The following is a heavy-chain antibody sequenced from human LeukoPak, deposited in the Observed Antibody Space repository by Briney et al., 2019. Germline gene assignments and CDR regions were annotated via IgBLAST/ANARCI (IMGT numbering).Heavy chain of an antibody. J-gene: IGHJ4*02. CDR1: GFTFSSYW. V-gene: IGHV3-74*01. CDR2: IASDGSST. Sequence: GGSLRLSCAASGFTFSSYWMNWVRQAPGKGLVWVSRIASDGSSTTYADSVKGRFTISRDNAKNSLYLQMNSLRAEDTAVYYCARDGGYDFWSGYLDYWGQGTLVTVSS. D-gene: IGHD3-3*01. CDR3: ARDGGYDFWSGYLDY.